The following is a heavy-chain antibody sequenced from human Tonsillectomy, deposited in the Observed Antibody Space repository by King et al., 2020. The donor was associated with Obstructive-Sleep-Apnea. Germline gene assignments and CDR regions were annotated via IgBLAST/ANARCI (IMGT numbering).Heavy chain of an antibody. CDR1: GFAIITYG. CDR2: ISYVGSNK. Sequence: VQLVESGGGVVQPGRSLRLSCAASGFAIITYGMHWVRQAPGKGLEWVAVISYVGSNKYYVDSVKGRFTISRDNSKNTLYLQMNSLNTEETAVYYCASGLEPAAGTPFDNYCYGMDVWGGGTTVTVSS. D-gene: IGHD6-13*01. CDR3: ASGLEPAAGTPFDNYCYGMDV. V-gene: IGHV3-30*03. J-gene: IGHJ6*02.